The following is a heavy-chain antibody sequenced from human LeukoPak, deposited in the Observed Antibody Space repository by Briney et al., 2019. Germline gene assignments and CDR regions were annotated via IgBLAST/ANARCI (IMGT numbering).Heavy chain of an antibody. J-gene: IGHJ4*02. CDR1: GFSFSDYA. D-gene: IGHD5-24*01. Sequence: GGSLRLSCAASGFSFSDYAMNWVRQAPGKGLEWVSGTSGSGGSTYYSDSVKGRFTISRDNSKNTLYLHMSSLRAEDTALYYCARKMDYWGQGTLVTVSS. V-gene: IGHV3-23*01. CDR2: TSGSGGST. CDR3: ARKMDY.